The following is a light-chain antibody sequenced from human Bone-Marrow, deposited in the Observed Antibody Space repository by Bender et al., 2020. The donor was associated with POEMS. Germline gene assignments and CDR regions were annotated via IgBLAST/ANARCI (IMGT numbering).Light chain of an antibody. CDR2: GES. J-gene: IGLJ2*01. V-gene: IGLV3-21*02. Sequence: SYVLTQPPAVSLAPGQTARITCAGSDIGRKDVHWYQQKPGQAPVLVVSGESDRPSGIPERLSGSKSGNPAILTISRVEAGDEADYYCQVWDRASDVVFGGGTRLTVL. CDR1: DIGRKD. CDR3: QVWDRASDVV.